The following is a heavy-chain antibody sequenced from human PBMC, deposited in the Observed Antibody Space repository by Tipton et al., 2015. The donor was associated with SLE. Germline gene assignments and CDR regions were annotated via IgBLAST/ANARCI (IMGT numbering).Heavy chain of an antibody. CDR3: ATGHFDF. Sequence: TLSLTCTVSGASVSSFCWNWIRQSPGKGLEWIACVCNSVSTNYDPSLKSRGTTSVDTSKNHFSLELTSVTAADTAVYYCATGHFDFWGQGRLVTVSS. CDR2: VCNSVST. V-gene: IGHV4-59*08. J-gene: IGHJ5*01. CDR1: GASVSSFC. D-gene: IGHD1-1*01.